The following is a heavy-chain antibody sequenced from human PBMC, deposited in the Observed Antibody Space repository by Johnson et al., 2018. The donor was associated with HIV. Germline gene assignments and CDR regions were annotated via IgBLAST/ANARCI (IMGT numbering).Heavy chain of an antibody. CDR2: INWNSGII. Sequence: VQLVESGGGLVQPGRSLRLSCAASGFTFDHYAMPWVRQAPGKGLEWVSGINWNSGIIGYVDSVKGRFTISRNNAKHSLYLQMNSLRAEDTALYYCAKALSAVVNRAFDIWGQGTMVTVSS. V-gene: IGHV3-9*01. D-gene: IGHD4-23*01. CDR1: GFTFDHYA. J-gene: IGHJ3*02. CDR3: AKALSAVVNRAFDI.